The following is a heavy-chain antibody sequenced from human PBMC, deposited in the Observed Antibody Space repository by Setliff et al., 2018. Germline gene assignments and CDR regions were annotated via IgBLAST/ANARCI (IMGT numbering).Heavy chain of an antibody. Sequence: TLSLTCTVSGGSISSYYWSWIRQPAGKGLEWIGHIYIGGSANYNPSLKSRLTISRDTSKNQVSLKLNSVTATDTAVYYCARDLGHGGDSDYWGQGILVTVSS. CDR3: ARDLGHGGDSDY. D-gene: IGHD2-21*02. J-gene: IGHJ4*02. CDR2: IYIGGSA. CDR1: GGSISSYY. V-gene: IGHV4-4*07.